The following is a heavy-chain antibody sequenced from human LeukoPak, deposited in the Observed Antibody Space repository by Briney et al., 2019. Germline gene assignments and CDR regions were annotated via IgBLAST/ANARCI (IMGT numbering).Heavy chain of an antibody. CDR1: GYTFTSYD. CDR2: MNPNSGNT. V-gene: IGHV1-8*01. D-gene: IGHD2-21*02. Sequence: GASVKVSCMASGYTFTSYDIQWVRQATGQGLEWMGWMNPNSGNTGYAQRFQGRVTMTRDTSISTAYMELSSLRSEDTAVYYCARKGKVTAGTHYFDYWGQGTLVTVSS. J-gene: IGHJ4*02. CDR3: ARKGKVTAGTHYFDY.